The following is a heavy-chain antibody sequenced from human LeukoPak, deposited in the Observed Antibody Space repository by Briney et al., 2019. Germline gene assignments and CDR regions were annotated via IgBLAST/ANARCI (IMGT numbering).Heavy chain of an antibody. V-gene: IGHV3-20*04. CDR2: ITNSGENT. Sequence: GGSLRLSCEASGFSFPYGMSWVRQAPGKGLEWVSGITNSGENTYYADSVKGRFTISRDNAKNSLYLQMNSLRAEGTALYYCARVGAAAGHFDYWGQGTLVTVSS. CDR3: ARVGAAAGHFDY. D-gene: IGHD6-13*01. CDR1: GFSFPYG. J-gene: IGHJ4*02.